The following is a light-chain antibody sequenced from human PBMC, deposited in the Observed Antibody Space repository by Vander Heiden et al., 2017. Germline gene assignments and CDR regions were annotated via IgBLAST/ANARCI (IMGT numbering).Light chain of an antibody. J-gene: IGLJ2*01. V-gene: IGLV2-14*01. CDR2: DVS. CDR3: SSYTSSSTL. CDR1: SSDVGGYNY. Sequence: QSALTQPASVSGSPGQSITISCNGTSSDVGGYNYVSWYQQHPSKAPKLMIYDVSNRPSGVSNRFSGSKSGNTASLTISGLQAEDEADYYCSSYTSSSTLFGGGTKLTVL.